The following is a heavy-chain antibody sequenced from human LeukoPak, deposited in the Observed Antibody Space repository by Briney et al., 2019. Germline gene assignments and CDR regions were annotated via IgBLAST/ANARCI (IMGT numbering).Heavy chain of an antibody. J-gene: IGHJ4*02. CDR3: ARERALDY. V-gene: IGHV3-48*04. CDR2: ISSSGSTL. CDR1: GFTFSSCI. Sequence: GGSLRLSCAASGFTFSSCIMNWVRQAPGKGLEWVSYISSSGSTLYNTGSVKGRFTVSRDNAKNSLYLQMNSLRAEDTAVYYCARERALDYWGQGTLVTVSS.